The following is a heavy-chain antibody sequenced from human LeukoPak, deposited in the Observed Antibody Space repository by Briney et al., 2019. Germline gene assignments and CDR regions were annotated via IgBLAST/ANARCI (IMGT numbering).Heavy chain of an antibody. J-gene: IGHJ4*02. D-gene: IGHD3-22*01. CDR3: ARADSSGSPFDY. V-gene: IGHV1-69*01. Sequence: GSSVKVSCKASGGTFNSYAISWVRQAPGQGLEWMGGIIPIFGTANYAQKFQGRVTITADESTSTAYMELSSLRSEDTAVYYCARADSSGSPFDYWGQGTLVTVSS. CDR2: IIPIFGTA. CDR1: GGTFNSYA.